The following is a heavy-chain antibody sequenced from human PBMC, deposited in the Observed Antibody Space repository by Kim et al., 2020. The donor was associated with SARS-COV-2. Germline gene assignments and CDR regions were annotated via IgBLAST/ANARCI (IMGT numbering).Heavy chain of an antibody. CDR1: GYTFTSYD. CDR2: MNPNSGNT. CDR3: ARGVGTMVRGANRAFGY. J-gene: IGHJ4*02. Sequence: ASVKVSCKASGYTFTSYDINWVRQATGQGLEWMGWMNPNSGNTGYAQKFQGRVTMTRNTSISTAYMELSSLRSEDTAVYYCARGVGTMVRGANRAFGYWGQGTLVTVSS. V-gene: IGHV1-8*01. D-gene: IGHD3-10*01.